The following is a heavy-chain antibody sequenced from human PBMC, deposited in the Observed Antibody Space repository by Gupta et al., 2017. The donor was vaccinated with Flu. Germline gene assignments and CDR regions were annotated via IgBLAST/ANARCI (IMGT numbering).Heavy chain of an antibody. CDR1: SV. J-gene: IGHJ2*01. CDR3: AKVTGWNYRYWYFDL. D-gene: IGHD3-16*02. CDR2: ISGRGGNT. Sequence: SVMTWVRLGPGKGLEWVSAISGRGGNTYLADSVKGRFTISRDNSKNTLYLHMNSLSAEDTAVYYCAKVTGWNYRYWYFDLWGRGTLVTVSS. V-gene: IGHV3-23*01.